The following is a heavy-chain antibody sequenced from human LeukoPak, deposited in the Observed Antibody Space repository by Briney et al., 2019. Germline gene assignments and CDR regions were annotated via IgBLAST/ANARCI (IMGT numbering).Heavy chain of an antibody. CDR3: ARAHTLWFGPSGS. V-gene: IGHV3-23*01. Sequence: GGSLRLSCAASGFTFSSYAMSWVRQAPGKGLEWVSAISGSGGSTYYADSVKGRFTISRDNAKNSLYLQMNSLRAEDTAVYYCARAHTLWFGPSGSWGQGTLVTVSS. D-gene: IGHD3-10*01. CDR2: ISGSGGST. CDR1: GFTFSSYA. J-gene: IGHJ5*02.